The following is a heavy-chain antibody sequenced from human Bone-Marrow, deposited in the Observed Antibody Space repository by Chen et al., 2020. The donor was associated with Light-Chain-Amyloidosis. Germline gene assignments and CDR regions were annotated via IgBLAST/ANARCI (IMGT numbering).Heavy chain of an antibody. D-gene: IGHD3-10*01. Sequence: QVELVQSEAQVKKPGSSVKVACKVSGGTLRRYARNWMRQAPGQGLEWMGGITPIFLTPSYAQKFQGRVTITADESTNTAYMELSSLRSEDTAVYYCAAPRGGSTLRGIRFEFWGRGTLVTVSS. V-gene: IGHV1-69*01. CDR3: AAPRGGSTLRGIRFEF. J-gene: IGHJ4*02. CDR1: GGTLRRYA. CDR2: ITPIFLTP.